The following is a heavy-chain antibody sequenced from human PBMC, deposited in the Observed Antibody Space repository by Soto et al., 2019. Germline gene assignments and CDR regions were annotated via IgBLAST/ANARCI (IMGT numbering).Heavy chain of an antibody. D-gene: IGHD3-10*01. CDR2: ISAYNGNT. V-gene: IGHV1-18*01. J-gene: IGHJ6*03. CDR1: GYTFTSYG. Sequence: GASVKVSCKASGYTFTSYGISWVRQAPRQGLEWMGWISAYNGNTNYAQKLQGRVTMTTDTSTSTAYMELRSLRSDDTAVYYCAGDDYGSGEGYYMDVWGKGTTVTVSS. CDR3: AGDDYGSGEGYYMDV.